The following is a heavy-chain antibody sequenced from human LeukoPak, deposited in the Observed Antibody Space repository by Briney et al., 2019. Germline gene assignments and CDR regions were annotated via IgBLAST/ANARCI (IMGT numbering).Heavy chain of an antibody. CDR3: AREDYVILTGYYTFDY. CDR1: GFTFSSYW. V-gene: IGHV3-7*03. D-gene: IGHD3-9*01. Sequence: GGSLRLSCAASGFTFSSYWMSWVRQAPGKGLEWVANIKQDGSEKYYVDSVKGRFTISRDNAKNSLYLQMNSLRAEDTAVYYCAREDYVILTGYYTFDYWGQGTLVTVSS. CDR2: IKQDGSEK. J-gene: IGHJ4*02.